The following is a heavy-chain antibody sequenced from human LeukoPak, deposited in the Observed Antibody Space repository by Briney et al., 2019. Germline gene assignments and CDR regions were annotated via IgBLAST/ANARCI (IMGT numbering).Heavy chain of an antibody. CDR3: ARQYSSAWYSADY. Sequence: SETLSLTCTVSGGSISSNSYYWGWIRQPPGKGLEWIGSIYYSGSTDYNPSLKSRVTIFVDTSKNQFSLKLSSVTAADMAVYYCARQYSSAWYSADYWGQGTLVTVSS. D-gene: IGHD6-19*01. J-gene: IGHJ4*02. CDR1: GGSISSNSYY. V-gene: IGHV4-39*01. CDR2: IYYSGST.